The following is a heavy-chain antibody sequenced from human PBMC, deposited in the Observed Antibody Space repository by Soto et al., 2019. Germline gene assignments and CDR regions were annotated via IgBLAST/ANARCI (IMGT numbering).Heavy chain of an antibody. D-gene: IGHD5-12*01. CDR3: ARGGYYYHYYYGMDV. CDR1: GFTFSSYA. CDR2: ISGSGGST. V-gene: IGHV3-23*01. Sequence: EVQLLESGGGLVQPGGSLRLSCAASGFTFSSYAMSWVRQAPGKGLEWVSAISGSGGSTYYADSVKGRFTISRDNSKNTLYLQMNSLRAEDTAVYYCARGGYYYHYYYGMDVWGQGTTVTVSS. J-gene: IGHJ6*02.